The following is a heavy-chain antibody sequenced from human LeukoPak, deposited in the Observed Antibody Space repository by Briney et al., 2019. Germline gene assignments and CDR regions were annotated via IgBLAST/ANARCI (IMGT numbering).Heavy chain of an antibody. D-gene: IGHD6-13*01. CDR3: ARVTGYRIEDYFDY. CDR1: GGSISSYY. CDR2: IYYSGST. J-gene: IGHJ4*02. V-gene: IGHV4-59*01. Sequence: SETLSLTCTVSGGSISSYYWSWIRQPPGKGVEWIGYIYYSGSTNYNPSLKSRVTISVETSKNEFSLKPRSVTAADTAVYYCARVTGYRIEDYFDYWGQGTLVTVSS.